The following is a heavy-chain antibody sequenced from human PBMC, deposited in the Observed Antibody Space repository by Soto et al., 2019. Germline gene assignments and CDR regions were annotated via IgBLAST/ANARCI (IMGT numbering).Heavy chain of an antibody. V-gene: IGHV3-30*18. Sequence: VGSLRLSCAASGFTFSSYGMHWVRQAPGKGLEWVAVISYDGSKKYYADSVKGRFTISRDNSKNTLYLQMNSLRAEDTAVYYCAKDFAYNWNYVAIDNWGQGTLVTVSS. CDR1: GFTFSSYG. CDR3: AKDFAYNWNYVAIDN. J-gene: IGHJ4*02. D-gene: IGHD1-7*01. CDR2: ISYDGSKK.